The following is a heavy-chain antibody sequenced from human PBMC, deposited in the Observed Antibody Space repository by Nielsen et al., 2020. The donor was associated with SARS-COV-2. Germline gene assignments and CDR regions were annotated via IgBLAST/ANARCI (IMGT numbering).Heavy chain of an antibody. J-gene: IGHJ4*02. V-gene: IGHV3-43*02. Sequence: GESLKISCAASGFGFHDYAIHWVRQAPGKGLEWVSLISGDGDTTFYADSVKGRFTISRDNSQNYVYLQMNSLRSEDTAVYFCAKTDRLLWFGELAYWGQGTLVTVSS. CDR2: ISGDGDTT. CDR1: GFGFHDYA. CDR3: AKTDRLLWFGELAY. D-gene: IGHD3-10*01.